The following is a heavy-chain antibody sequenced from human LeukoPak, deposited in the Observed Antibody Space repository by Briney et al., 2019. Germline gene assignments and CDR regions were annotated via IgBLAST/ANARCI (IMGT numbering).Heavy chain of an antibody. V-gene: IGHV3-23*01. Sequence: GGSLRLSCAASGFTFNNYAMNWVRQAAGKGGEWVSAISGSSGSKYYADSVKGRFTISRDNSKNTIYLQMNSLRAEDTAVYYCANATVRGWFDPWGQGTLVTVSS. CDR1: GFTFNNYA. J-gene: IGHJ5*02. CDR2: ISGSSGSK. D-gene: IGHD1-14*01. CDR3: ANATVRGWFDP.